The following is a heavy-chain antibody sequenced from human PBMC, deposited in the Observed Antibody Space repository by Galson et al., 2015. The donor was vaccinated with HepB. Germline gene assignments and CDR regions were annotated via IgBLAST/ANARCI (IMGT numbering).Heavy chain of an antibody. Sequence: SLRLSCAASGFTFSSYAMAWVRLAPGKGLEWVSTINDRGSYTYYADSVKGRFTISRDNAKNTLYLQLNSLRAEDTAVYYCAKGESANWAFFDYWGQGTLVTVSS. V-gene: IGHV3-23*01. D-gene: IGHD7-27*01. CDR2: INDRGSYT. CDR3: AKGESANWAFFDY. CDR1: GFTFSSYA. J-gene: IGHJ4*02.